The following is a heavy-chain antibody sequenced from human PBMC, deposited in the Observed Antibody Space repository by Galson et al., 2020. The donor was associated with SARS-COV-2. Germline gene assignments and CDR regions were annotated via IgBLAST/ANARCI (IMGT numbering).Heavy chain of an antibody. V-gene: IGHV3-23*01. CDR3: AKTPTVGVTTWIFDY. J-gene: IGHJ4*02. D-gene: IGHD2-21*02. CDR1: GLTFSSYA. Sequence: GGSLRLSCAASGLTFSSYAMSWVRQAPGKGPEWDSAISGSGGSTYYADSVKGRFTISRDNSKNTLYLQMNSLRAEDTAVYYCAKTPTVGVTTWIFDYWGQGTLVTVSS. CDR2: ISGSGGST.